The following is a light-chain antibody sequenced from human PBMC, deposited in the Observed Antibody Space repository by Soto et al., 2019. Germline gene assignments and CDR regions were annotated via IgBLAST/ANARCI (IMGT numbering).Light chain of an antibody. CDR3: QQYNNWPRAT. J-gene: IGKJ4*01. V-gene: IGKV3-15*01. Sequence: IVLSQSPATVSLSPGERATLSCGASQRVSGGFLAWYQQKPGLAPRLLMFRASIRATGFPARFSGSGSGTEFNITISSLQSEDPAIYYCQQYNNWPRATSGGGTKV. CDR2: RAS. CDR1: QRVSGG.